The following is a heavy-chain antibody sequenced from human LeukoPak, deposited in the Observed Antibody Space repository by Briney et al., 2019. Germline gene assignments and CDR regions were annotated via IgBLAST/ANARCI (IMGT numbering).Heavy chain of an antibody. V-gene: IGHV1-2*02. CDR1: GYTFTSYY. D-gene: IGHD2-21*01. CDR2: INPNSGGT. J-gene: IGHJ3*01. Sequence: ASVKVSCKASGYTFTSYYMHWVRQAPGQGLEWMGWINPNSGGTNYAQKFQGRVTMTRDTSITTAYMELSRLTSDDTAVYYCATNREYCGGDCYSYDAFDVRGQGTMVTVSS. CDR3: ATNREYCGGDCYSYDAFDV.